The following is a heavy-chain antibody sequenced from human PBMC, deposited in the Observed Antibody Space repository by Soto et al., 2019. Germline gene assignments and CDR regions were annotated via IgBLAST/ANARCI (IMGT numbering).Heavy chain of an antibody. Sequence: GGSLRLSCVASGFTFNTYGFHWVRQAPGKGLEWVAVLSYNGSSKYYADSVKGRFTISRDNSKNTLYLQMNSLRVEDTAVYYCARMFYDLWSGYSEWFDPWGQGTLVTVSS. CDR1: GFTFNTYG. CDR3: ARMFYDLWSGYSEWFDP. D-gene: IGHD3-3*01. J-gene: IGHJ5*02. CDR2: LSYNGSSK. V-gene: IGHV3-30-3*01.